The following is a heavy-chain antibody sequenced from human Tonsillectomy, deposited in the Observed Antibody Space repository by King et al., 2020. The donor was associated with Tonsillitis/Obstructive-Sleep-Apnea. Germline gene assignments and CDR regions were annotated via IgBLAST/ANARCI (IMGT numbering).Heavy chain of an antibody. J-gene: IGHJ6*02. CDR1: GFTFSDYY. V-gene: IGHV3-11*06. CDR3: GRGVKAVAGTPPPLLDV. Sequence: VQLVESGGDLVKPGGSLRLSCAASGFTFSDYYMSWIRQAPGKGLEWVSYISSSSSSYTNFADFVKGRFTISRDNAKNSLYLQMISLTVEDTAVYYCGRGVKAVAGTPPPLLDVGGQGTTVTVSS. CDR2: ISSSSSSYT. D-gene: IGHD6-19*01.